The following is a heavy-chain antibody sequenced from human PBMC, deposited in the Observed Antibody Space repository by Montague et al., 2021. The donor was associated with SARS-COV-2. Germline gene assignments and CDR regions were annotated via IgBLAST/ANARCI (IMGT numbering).Heavy chain of an antibody. Sequence: SETLSLTCTVSGGSISSYYWSWIRQPPGKGPEWIGYIYYSGSTNYNPSLKSRVTISVDTSKNQFSLKLSSVTAADTAVYYCAREARYYYDSSGPGAFDIWGQGTMVTVSS. CDR2: IYYSGST. J-gene: IGHJ3*02. D-gene: IGHD3-22*01. V-gene: IGHV4-59*01. CDR1: GGSISSYY. CDR3: AREARYYYDSSGPGAFDI.